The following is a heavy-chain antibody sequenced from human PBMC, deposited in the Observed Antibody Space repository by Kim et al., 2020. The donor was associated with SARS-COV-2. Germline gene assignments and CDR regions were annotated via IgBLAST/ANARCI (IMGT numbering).Heavy chain of an antibody. V-gene: IGHV1-8*01. CDR3: ATAYYCYYMDG. J-gene: IGHJ6*03. Sequence: GYAQKYQGRVTMTRNTSISTAYMELSSLRSEDTAVYYCATAYYCYYMDGWGKGTTVTVSS.